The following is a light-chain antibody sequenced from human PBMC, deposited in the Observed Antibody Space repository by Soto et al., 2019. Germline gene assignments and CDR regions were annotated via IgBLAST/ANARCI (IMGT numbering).Light chain of an antibody. V-gene: IGLV2-14*01. J-gene: IGLJ2*01. CDR1: SSDVGGYKY. Sequence: QSALTQPASVSGSPGQSITISCTGTSSDVGGYKYVSWYQQHPGKAPKLIIYEVSNRPSGVSNRFSGSKSGNTASLTISGLQGEDEANYYCQSYDTSLSGVIFGAGTKLTVL. CDR3: QSYDTSLSGVI. CDR2: EVS.